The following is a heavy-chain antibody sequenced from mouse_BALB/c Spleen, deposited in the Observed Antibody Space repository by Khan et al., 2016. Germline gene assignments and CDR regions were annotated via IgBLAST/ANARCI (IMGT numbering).Heavy chain of an antibody. CDR2: INTYTGEP. Sequence: QSELVQSGSELKKPGETVKISCKASGYTFTNYGMNWVKQAPGKDLKWMGWINTYTGEPTYADDFKGRFAFSLETSASTAYLQINNLRNEDTATYFCARYRYYYGSSKYFDVWGAGTTVTVSS. CDR3: ARYRYYYGSSKYFDV. D-gene: IGHD1-1*01. J-gene: IGHJ1*01. CDR1: GYTFTNYG. V-gene: IGHV9-3-1*01.